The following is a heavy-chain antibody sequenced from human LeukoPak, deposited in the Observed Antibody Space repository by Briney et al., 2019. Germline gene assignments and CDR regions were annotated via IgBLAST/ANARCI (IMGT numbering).Heavy chain of an antibody. CDR1: GFIFSDYY. CDR2: MDSSGDVI. V-gene: IGHV3-11*01. D-gene: IGHD6-13*01. Sequence: GGSLRLSCAASGFIFSDYYMTWIRQAPGKGLEWLSYMDSSGDVIYYADSVKGRFTISRDNAKNSLYLEMSSLRAEDTAVYYCAKGTHSSSWHWYDPWGQGTLVTVSS. CDR3: AKGTHSSSWHWYDP. J-gene: IGHJ5*02.